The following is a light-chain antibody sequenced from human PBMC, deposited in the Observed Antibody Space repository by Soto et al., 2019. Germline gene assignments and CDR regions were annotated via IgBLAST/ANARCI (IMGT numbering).Light chain of an antibody. Sequence: QSVLTQPASVSGSPGQSITISCTGTSSDVGSYNLVSWYQHHPGKAPKLMIYEVSERPSGVSSRFSGSKSGNTASLTISGLQAEDEADYYCCSYAGRTTPYVFGTGTEVTVL. CDR1: SSDVGSYNL. J-gene: IGLJ1*01. CDR3: CSYAGRTTPYV. CDR2: EVS. V-gene: IGLV2-23*02.